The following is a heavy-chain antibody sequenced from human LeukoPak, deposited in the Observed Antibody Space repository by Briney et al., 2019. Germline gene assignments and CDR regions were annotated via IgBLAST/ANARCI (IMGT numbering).Heavy chain of an antibody. CDR1: GYSFTSYW. Sequence: GESLKISCKGSGYSFTSYWIGWVRQMPGKGLEWKGIIYPGDSDTRYTPSFQGQVTISADKPISTAYLQWSSLKASDTAMYYCARQDGRALYYFDYWGQGALVTVYS. D-gene: IGHD5-24*01. CDR2: IYPGDSDT. J-gene: IGHJ4*02. V-gene: IGHV5-51*01. CDR3: ARQDGRALYYFDY.